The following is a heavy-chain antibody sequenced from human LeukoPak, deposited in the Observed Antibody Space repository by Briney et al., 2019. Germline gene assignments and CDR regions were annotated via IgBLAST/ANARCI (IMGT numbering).Heavy chain of an antibody. CDR1: GGTFSSYA. Sequence: SVKVSCKASGGTFSSYAISWVRQAPGQGLEWMGGIIPIFGTANYAQKFQGRVTITADESTSTAYMELSSLRSEDTAVYYCASAAVTTYYYYYYMDVWGKGTTVTVSS. CDR2: IIPIFGTA. J-gene: IGHJ6*03. CDR3: ASAAVTTYYYYYYMDV. V-gene: IGHV1-69*01. D-gene: IGHD4-11*01.